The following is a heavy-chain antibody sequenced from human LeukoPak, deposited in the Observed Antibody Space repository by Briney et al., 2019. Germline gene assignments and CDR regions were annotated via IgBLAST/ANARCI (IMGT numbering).Heavy chain of an antibody. J-gene: IGHJ4*02. CDR1: GFTFSSYS. Sequence: GGSLRLSCAASGFTFSSYSMNWVRQAPGKGLEWVSSISSSSSYIYYADSVKGRFTISRDNAKNSLYLQVNSLRAEDTAVYYCARVSRGSGSYYFDYWGQGTLVTVSS. CDR3: ARVSRGSGSYYFDY. CDR2: ISSSSSYI. D-gene: IGHD3-10*01. V-gene: IGHV3-21*01.